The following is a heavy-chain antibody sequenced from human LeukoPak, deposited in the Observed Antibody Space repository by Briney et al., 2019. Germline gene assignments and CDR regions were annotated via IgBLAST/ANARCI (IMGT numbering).Heavy chain of an antibody. Sequence: GGSLRLSCAASGFTFSSYAMSWVRQAPGKGLEWVSAISGSGGSTYYADSVKGRFTISRDNSKNTLYLQMNSLRAEDTAVYYCAKGRGLGYCSSTSCHTPCEHWGQGTLVTVSS. J-gene: IGHJ1*01. D-gene: IGHD2-2*02. CDR2: ISGSGGST. V-gene: IGHV3-23*01. CDR1: GFTFSSYA. CDR3: AKGRGLGYCSSTSCHTPCEH.